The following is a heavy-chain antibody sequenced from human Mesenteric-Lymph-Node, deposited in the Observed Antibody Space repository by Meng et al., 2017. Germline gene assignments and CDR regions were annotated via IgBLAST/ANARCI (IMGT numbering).Heavy chain of an antibody. CDR2: ISSSSSYI. J-gene: IGHJ5*01. D-gene: IGHD6-19*01. Sequence: GESLKISCAASGFTFNNYAMSWVRQAPGKGLEWVSSISSSSSYIYYADSVKGRFTISRDNAKNSLSLLMNSLRAEDTATYYCTGSAWFKFDFWGQGTLVTVSS. CDR3: TGSAWFKFDF. V-gene: IGHV3-21*01. CDR1: GFTFNNYA.